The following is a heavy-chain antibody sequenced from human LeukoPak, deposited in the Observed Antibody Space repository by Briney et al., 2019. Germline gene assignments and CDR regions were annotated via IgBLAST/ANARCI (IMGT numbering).Heavy chain of an antibody. J-gene: IGHJ4*02. CDR1: GFTFSSYG. CDR2: IWYDGSNK. CDR3: ARQGEQQLVYYFDY. V-gene: IGHV3-33*01. Sequence: PGGSPRLSCAASGFTFSSYGMHWVRQAPGKGLEWVAVIWYDGSNKYYADSVKGRFTISRDNSKNTLYLQMNSLRAEDTAVYYCARQGEQQLVYYFDYWGQGTLVTVSS. D-gene: IGHD6-13*01.